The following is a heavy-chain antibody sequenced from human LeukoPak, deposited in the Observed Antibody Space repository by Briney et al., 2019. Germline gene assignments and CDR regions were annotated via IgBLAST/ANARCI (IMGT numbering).Heavy chain of an antibody. J-gene: IGHJ6*02. CDR2: INHNGNVN. Sequence: GGSLRLSCSASGFTFSSYAMHWARQAPGKGLEWVASINHNGNVNYYVDSVKGRFTISRDNAKNSLYLQMSNLRAEDTAVYFCARGGGLDVWGQGATVTVSS. D-gene: IGHD3-16*01. CDR3: ARGGGLDV. CDR1: GFTFSSYA. V-gene: IGHV3-7*03.